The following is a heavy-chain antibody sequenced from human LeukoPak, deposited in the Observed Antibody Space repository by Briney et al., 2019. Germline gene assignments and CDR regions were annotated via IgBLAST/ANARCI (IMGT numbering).Heavy chain of an antibody. Sequence: SETLSLTCTVSGDSIITSSYMWGWIRQPPGKGLEWLGSIYYSGITHYNPSLKRRVTIYVDTSRNQFSLHLYSVTGADTAVFYCANGNSEDYRNIDIWGQGTLVTVSS. D-gene: IGHD4-23*01. J-gene: IGHJ4*02. CDR1: GDSIITSSYM. CDR3: ANGNSEDYRNIDI. V-gene: IGHV4-39*01. CDR2: IYYSGIT.